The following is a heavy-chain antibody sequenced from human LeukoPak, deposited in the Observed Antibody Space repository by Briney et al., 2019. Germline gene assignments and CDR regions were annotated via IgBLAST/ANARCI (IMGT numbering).Heavy chain of an antibody. CDR2: IYYSGST. D-gene: IGHD6-13*01. Sequence: PSETLSLTCTVSGGSISSSSYYWGWIRQPPGKGLEWIGSIYYSGSTYYNPSLKSRVTISVDTSKNQFSLKLSSVTAADTAVYYRARRTSSSWFFDYWGQGTLVTVSS. CDR1: GGSISSSSYY. CDR3: ARRTSSSWFFDY. J-gene: IGHJ4*02. V-gene: IGHV4-39*01.